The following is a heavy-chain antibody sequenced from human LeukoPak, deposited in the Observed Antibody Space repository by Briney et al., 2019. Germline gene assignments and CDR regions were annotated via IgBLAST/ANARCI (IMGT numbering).Heavy chain of an antibody. Sequence: SETLSLTCAVYGGSFSGYYWSWIRQPPGKGLEWIGYIYYSGSTNYNPSLKSRVTISVDTSKNQFSLKLSSVTAADTAVYYCAGTYYYDSSGYYYFDYWGQGTLVTVSS. CDR3: AGTYYYDSSGYYYFDY. D-gene: IGHD3-22*01. CDR1: GGSFSGYY. CDR2: IYYSGST. V-gene: IGHV4-59*01. J-gene: IGHJ4*02.